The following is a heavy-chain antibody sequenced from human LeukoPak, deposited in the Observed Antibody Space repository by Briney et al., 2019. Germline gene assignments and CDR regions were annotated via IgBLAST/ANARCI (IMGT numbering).Heavy chain of an antibody. CDR3: AKTSGLYSGSYPSSL. D-gene: IGHD1-26*01. J-gene: IGHJ4*02. Sequence: GGSLRLYCAASGFTFSSYAMSWVRQAPGKGLEWVSAISGSGGSTYYADSVKGRFTISRDNSKNTLYLQMNSLRAEDTAVYYCAKTSGLYSGSYPSSLWGQGTLVTVSS. CDR2: ISGSGGST. CDR1: GFTFSSYA. V-gene: IGHV3-23*01.